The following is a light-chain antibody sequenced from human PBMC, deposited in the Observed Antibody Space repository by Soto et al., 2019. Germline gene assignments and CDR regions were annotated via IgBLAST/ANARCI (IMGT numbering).Light chain of an antibody. CDR2: GTS. CDR1: QTVSRTF. CDR3: HQYSNSLYT. V-gene: IGKV3-20*01. Sequence: EIVLTQSPGTLSSSPGERATLSCRATQTVSRTFVAWYQQKPGQAPKLLIYGTSTKATGIPDRFSGSWSGTYFPLTISRLEPEDFALYYCHQYSNSLYTFGQGTKLEIK. J-gene: IGKJ2*01.